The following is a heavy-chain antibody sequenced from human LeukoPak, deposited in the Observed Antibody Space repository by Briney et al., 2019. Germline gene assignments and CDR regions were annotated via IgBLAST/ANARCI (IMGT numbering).Heavy chain of an antibody. Sequence: PGGSLRLSCAASGFTFSSYWMHWVRQAPGKGLVWVSRINSDGSSTSYADSVKGRFTISRDNAKNTLYLQMNRLRAEDTAVYYCARDLRYNWNFDAFDIWGQGTMVTVSS. J-gene: IGHJ3*02. CDR2: INSDGSST. CDR3: ARDLRYNWNFDAFDI. V-gene: IGHV3-74*01. D-gene: IGHD1-7*01. CDR1: GFTFSSYW.